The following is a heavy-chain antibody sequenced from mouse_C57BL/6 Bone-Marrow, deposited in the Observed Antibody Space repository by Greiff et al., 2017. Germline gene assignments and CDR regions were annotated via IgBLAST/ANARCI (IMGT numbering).Heavy chain of an antibody. D-gene: IGHD1-1*01. CDR2: INPNNGGT. Sequence: EVQLQQSGPELVKPGASVKISCKASGYTFTDYYMNWVKQSHGKSLEWIGDINPNNGGTSYNQKFKGKATLTVDKSSSTAYMELRSLTSEDSAVYYCARDWDYYGSSYGFAYWGQGTLVTVSA. J-gene: IGHJ3*01. CDR3: ARDWDYYGSSYGFAY. V-gene: IGHV1-26*01. CDR1: GYTFTDYY.